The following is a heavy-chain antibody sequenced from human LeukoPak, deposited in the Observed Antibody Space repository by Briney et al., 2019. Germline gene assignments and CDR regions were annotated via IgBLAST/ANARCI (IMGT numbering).Heavy chain of an antibody. CDR3: ARDLGGVRFDP. CDR1: GGSISSGSHY. CDR2: IYTSGST. V-gene: IGHV4-61*02. D-gene: IGHD2-15*01. Sequence: PSETLSLTCTVSGGSISSGSHYWSWIRQPAGKGLEWIGRIYTSGSTNYNPSLKSRVTISVDTSKNRFSLKLSSVTAADTAVYYCARDLGGVRFDPWGQGTLVTVSS. J-gene: IGHJ5*02.